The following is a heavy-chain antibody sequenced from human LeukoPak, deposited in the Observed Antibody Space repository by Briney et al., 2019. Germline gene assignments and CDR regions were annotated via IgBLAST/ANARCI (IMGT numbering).Heavy chain of an antibody. CDR3: AKALRSHTYAFDI. Sequence: GGSLRLSCAASGFPFSSYAMSWVRQAPGKWLEWVSAVSGSGDSTYYADSVKGRFTISRDNAKNSLYLQMNSLRAEDTAVYYCAKALRSHTYAFDIWGQGTMVTVSS. D-gene: IGHD1-26*01. CDR1: GFPFSSYA. CDR2: VSGSGDST. J-gene: IGHJ3*02. V-gene: IGHV3-23*01.